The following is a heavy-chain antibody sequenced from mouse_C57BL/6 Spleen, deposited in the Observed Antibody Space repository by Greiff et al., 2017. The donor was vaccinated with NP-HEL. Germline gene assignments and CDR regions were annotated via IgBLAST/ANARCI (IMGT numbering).Heavy chain of an antibody. CDR2: INPNNGGT. D-gene: IGHD1-1*01. CDR1: GYTFTDYN. J-gene: IGHJ2*01. CDR3: ATITTVVFDY. V-gene: IGHV1-22*01. Sequence: VQLQQSGPELVKPGASVKMSCKASGYTFTDYNMHWVKQSHGKSLEWIGYINPNNGGTSYNQKFKGKATLTVNKSSSTAYMELRSLTSEDSAVYYCATITTVVFDYWGQGTTLTVSS.